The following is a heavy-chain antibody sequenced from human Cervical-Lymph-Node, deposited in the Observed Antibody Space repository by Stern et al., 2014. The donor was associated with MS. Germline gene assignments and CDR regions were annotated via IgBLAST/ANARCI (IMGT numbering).Heavy chain of an antibody. D-gene: IGHD6-19*01. CDR3: VKDKAVAGVNYFDS. J-gene: IGHJ4*01. V-gene: IGHV3-43*01. Sequence: VQLVQSEGGVVRPGGALRLPCAASGFTFQDYTMPCVRQTPEKGLEGVPLISADAGGTYYVDGVRGRFTVSRDNRRNSLFLQMDRLRIEDSAMYYCVKDKAVAGVNYFDSWGQGTRVTVSA. CDR2: ISADAGGT. CDR1: GFTFQDYT.